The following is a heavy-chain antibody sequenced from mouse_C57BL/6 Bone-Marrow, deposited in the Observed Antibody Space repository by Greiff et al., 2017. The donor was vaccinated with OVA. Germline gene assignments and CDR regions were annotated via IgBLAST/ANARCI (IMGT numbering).Heavy chain of an antibody. CDR3: ARERDYYGYDEFAY. CDR2: IHPNSGST. Sequence: QVQLQQPGAELVKPGASVKLSCKASGYTFTSYWMHWVKQRPGQGLEWIGMIHPNSGSTNYNEKFKSKATLTVDKSSSTAYMQLSSLTSEDSAVDYCARERDYYGYDEFAYWGQGTLVTVSA. D-gene: IGHD2-2*01. V-gene: IGHV1-64*01. J-gene: IGHJ3*01. CDR1: GYTFTSYW.